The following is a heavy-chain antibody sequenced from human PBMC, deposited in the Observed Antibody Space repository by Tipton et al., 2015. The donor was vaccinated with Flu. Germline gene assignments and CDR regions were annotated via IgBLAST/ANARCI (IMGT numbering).Heavy chain of an antibody. J-gene: IGHJ4*02. CDR1: GFTFSDYY. Sequence: SLRLSCAASGFTFSDYYMSWVRQAPGKGLEWVSVIYSGGSTYYADSVKGRFTISRDNSKNTLYLQMNSLRAEDTAVYYCAKGSGVRALGRYWGQGTLVTVSS. V-gene: IGHV3-53*01. D-gene: IGHD3-10*01. CDR3: AKGSGVRALGRY. CDR2: IYSGGST.